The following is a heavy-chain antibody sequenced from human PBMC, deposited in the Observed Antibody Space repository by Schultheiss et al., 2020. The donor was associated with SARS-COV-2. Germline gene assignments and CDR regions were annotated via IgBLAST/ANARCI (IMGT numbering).Heavy chain of an antibody. CDR1: GDSVSSNSAT. Sequence: SQTLSLTCAISGDSVSSNSATWNWIRQSPSRGLEWLGRTYYRSKWYNDYAVSVKTRITINPDTSKNQFSLHLNSVTPEDTAVYYCARYEITGNGGARWLDPGGRGTLVTVTS. D-gene: IGHD2-21*01. J-gene: IGHJ5*02. CDR3: ARYEITGNGGARWLDP. CDR2: TYYRSKWYN. V-gene: IGHV6-1*01.